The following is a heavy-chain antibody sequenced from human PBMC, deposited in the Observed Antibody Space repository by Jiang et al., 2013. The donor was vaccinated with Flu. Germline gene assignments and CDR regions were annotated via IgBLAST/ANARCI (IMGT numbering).Heavy chain of an antibody. CDR1: GFTFSSYG. V-gene: IGHV3-33*05. J-gene: IGHJ6*02. CDR2: ISYDGSNK. Sequence: LVESGGGVVPAWRSLRLSCAASGFTFSSYGMHWVRQAPGKGLEWVAVISYDGSNKYYADSVKGRFTISRDNSKNTLYLQMNSLRAEDTAVYYCARAPLTTYYYYGMDVWGQGTTVTVSS. CDR3: ARAPLTTYYYYGMDV. D-gene: IGHD4-11*01.